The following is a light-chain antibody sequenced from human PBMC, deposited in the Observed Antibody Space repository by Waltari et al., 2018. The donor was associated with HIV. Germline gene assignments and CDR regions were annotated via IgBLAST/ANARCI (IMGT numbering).Light chain of an antibody. CDR1: NPTIGTNT. V-gene: IGLV1-44*01. CDR3: ASWDDSVTGSNWV. J-gene: IGLJ3*02. Sequence: QSVLTQQPSASGTPGQRVFISCSGSNPTIGTNTGHSSKNLPGTAPKLLIYDDHMRPSGVPDRFSGSRSGTSASLAIGGLHSEDEAHYFCASWDDSVTGSNWVFGGGTRLTVL. CDR2: DDH.